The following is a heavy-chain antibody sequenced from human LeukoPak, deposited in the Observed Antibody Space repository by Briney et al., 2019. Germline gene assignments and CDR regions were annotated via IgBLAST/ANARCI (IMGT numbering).Heavy chain of an antibody. J-gene: IGHJ4*02. CDR3: AKGARSSSGYTTD. D-gene: IGHD3-22*01. Sequence: GGSLRLSCAASGFTFSIYAMHWVRQAPGKGLEWVAGINWNSVSAVYADSLKGRLTISRDNAKNSLFLQMNSLKTEDTAFYYCAKGARSSSGYTTDWGQGILVTVSS. V-gene: IGHV3-9*01. CDR1: GFTFSIYA. CDR2: INWNSVSA.